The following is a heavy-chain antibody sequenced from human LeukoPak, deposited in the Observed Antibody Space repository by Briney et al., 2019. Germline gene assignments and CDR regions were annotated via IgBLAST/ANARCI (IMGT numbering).Heavy chain of an antibody. CDR1: GASINSNSYF. D-gene: IGHD6-6*01. Sequence: SETLSLTCTVSGASINSNSYFWGWVRQPPGKGLEWIGRIYSGGSTNYTPSLKSRVTMSVDSSNNQFSLKLSSVTAADTAVYYCARGSSSSPRFDYWGQGTLVTVSS. V-gene: IGHV4-61*05. J-gene: IGHJ4*02. CDR2: IYSGGST. CDR3: ARGSSSSPRFDY.